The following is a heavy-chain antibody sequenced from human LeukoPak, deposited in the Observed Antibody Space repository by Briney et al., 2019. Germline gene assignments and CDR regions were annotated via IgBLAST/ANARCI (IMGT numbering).Heavy chain of an antibody. D-gene: IGHD3-10*01. CDR3: ARGLSPTSPVRGVISYYYYGMDV. V-gene: IGHV4-34*01. Sequence: SEILSLTCAVYGGSFSGYYWSWIRQPPGKGLEWIGEINHSGSTNYSPSLKSRVTISVDTSKNQFSLKLSSVTAADTAVYYCARGLSPTSPVRGVISYYYYGMDVWGKGTTVTVSS. CDR1: GGSFSGYY. J-gene: IGHJ6*04. CDR2: INHSGST.